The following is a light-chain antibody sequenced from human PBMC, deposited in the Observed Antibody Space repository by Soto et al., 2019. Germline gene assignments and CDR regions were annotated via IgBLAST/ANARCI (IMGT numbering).Light chain of an antibody. V-gene: IGKV3-15*01. CDR2: DTS. CDR1: QSISSN. J-gene: IGKJ5*01. Sequence: EIVMTQSPATLFVSPGERATLSCRASQSISSNLAWYQHKPGQAPRLHIFDTSTRAAGIPARFSGSGSGTDFTLTISSLQSEDFAVYYCQQYNIWRSISFGQGTRLEIK. CDR3: QQYNIWRSIS.